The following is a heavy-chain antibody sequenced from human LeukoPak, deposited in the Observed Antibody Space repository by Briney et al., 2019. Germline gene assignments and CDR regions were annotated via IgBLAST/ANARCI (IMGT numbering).Heavy chain of an antibody. Sequence: PGGSLRLSCAASGFTFSSYWMSWVRQAPGKGLGWVANIKQDGSEKYYVDSVKGRFTFSRDNAKNSLYLQMNSLRAEDTAVYYCARESPNRAFDIWGQGTMVTVSS. V-gene: IGHV3-7*01. CDR1: GFTFSSYW. CDR3: ARESPNRAFDI. CDR2: IKQDGSEK. J-gene: IGHJ3*02.